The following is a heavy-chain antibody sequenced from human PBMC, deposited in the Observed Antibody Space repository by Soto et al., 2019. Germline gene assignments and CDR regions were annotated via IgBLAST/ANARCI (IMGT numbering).Heavy chain of an antibody. CDR1: GYTFTSYG. Sequence: ASVKVSCKASGYTFTSYGISWVRQAPGQGLEWMGWISAYNGNTNYAQKLQGRVTMTTDTSTSTAYMELRSLRSDDAAVYYCVSLYYGSGSGDVWGQGTTVTVSS. CDR2: ISAYNGNT. J-gene: IGHJ6*02. D-gene: IGHD3-10*01. V-gene: IGHV1-18*01. CDR3: VSLYYGSGSGDV.